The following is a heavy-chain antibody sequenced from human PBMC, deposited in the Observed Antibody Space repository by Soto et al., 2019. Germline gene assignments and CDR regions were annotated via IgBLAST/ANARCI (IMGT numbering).Heavy chain of an antibody. J-gene: IGHJ4*02. CDR1: GFTFSSYA. D-gene: IGHD6-19*01. V-gene: IGHV3-23*01. Sequence: VGSLRLSCAASGFTFSSYAMSWVRQAPGKGLEWVSAISGSGGSTYYADSVKGRFTISRDNSKNTLYLQMNSLRAEDTAVYYCAKGLQYSSGWYYFDYWGQGTLVTVSS. CDR3: AKGLQYSSGWYYFDY. CDR2: ISGSGGST.